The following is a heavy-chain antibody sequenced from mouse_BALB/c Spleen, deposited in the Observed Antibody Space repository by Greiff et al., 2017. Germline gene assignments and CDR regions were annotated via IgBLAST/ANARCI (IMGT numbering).Heavy chain of an antibody. J-gene: IGHJ4*01. D-gene: IGHD2-4*01. CDR2: INPGSGGT. CDR1: GYAFTNYL. Sequence: VMLVESGAELVRPGTSVKVSCKASGYAFTNYLIEWVKQRPGQGLEWIGGINPGSGGTNYNEKFKGKATLTADKSSSTAYMQLSSLASDGSAVYCCGRITTEAMDYWGQGTSVTVSS. V-gene: IGHV1-54*01. CDR3: GRITTEAMDY.